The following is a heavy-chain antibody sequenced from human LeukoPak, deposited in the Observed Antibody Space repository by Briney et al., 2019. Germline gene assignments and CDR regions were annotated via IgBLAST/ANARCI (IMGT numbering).Heavy chain of an antibody. CDR1: GYTFTSYG. V-gene: IGHV1-18*01. D-gene: IGHD1-26*01. CDR3: ARALRVGAAGSDAFDI. J-gene: IGHJ3*02. Sequence: ASVKVSCKASGYTFTSYGISWVRPAPGQGLEWMGWIRAYNGNTNYAQKLQGRVTMTTDTSTSTAYMELRSLRSDDTAVYYCARALRVGAAGSDAFDIWGHGTMVTVSS. CDR2: IRAYNGNT.